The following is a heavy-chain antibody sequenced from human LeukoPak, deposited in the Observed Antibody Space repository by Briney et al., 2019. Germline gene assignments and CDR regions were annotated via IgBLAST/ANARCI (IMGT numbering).Heavy chain of an antibody. CDR2: IYTSEST. V-gene: IGHV4-4*07. D-gene: IGHD3-22*01. Sequence: SETLSLTCTVSGGSIGSYYWSWIRKPAGKGLEWIGRIYTSESTNYNPSLKSRLNMSVDTSKNQFSLKLSSVTAADTAVYYCASHMRGSGYNAAFDYWGQGTLVTVSS. CDR3: ASHMRGSGYNAAFDY. J-gene: IGHJ4*02. CDR1: GGSIGSYY.